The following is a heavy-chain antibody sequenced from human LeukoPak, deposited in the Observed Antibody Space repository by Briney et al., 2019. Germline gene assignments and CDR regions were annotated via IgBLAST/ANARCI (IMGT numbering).Heavy chain of an antibody. CDR2: ISAYNGNT. Sequence: GASVKVSCKASGYTFTSYGISWVRQAPGQGLEWMGWISAYNGNTNYAQKLQGRVTMTTDTSTSTAYMELRSLRSDDTAVYYCARVRWGPYSSSVDFDYWGQGTLVTVSS. V-gene: IGHV1-18*01. D-gene: IGHD6-6*01. CDR3: ARVRWGPYSSSVDFDY. CDR1: GYTFTSYG. J-gene: IGHJ4*02.